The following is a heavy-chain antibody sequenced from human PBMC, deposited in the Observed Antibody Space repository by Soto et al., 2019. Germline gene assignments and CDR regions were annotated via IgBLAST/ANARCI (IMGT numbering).Heavy chain of an antibody. CDR3: ERESGGSLTQWLMFDF. D-gene: IGHD6-19*01. J-gene: IGHJ4*02. CDR1: GYNFTRYG. Sequence: QVQLVQSAAEVKPPGASVKVSCKASGYNFTRYGFSWVRQAPGQGLEWMGWISAYSGDTNYAQKFQGRVSMTTDTSTSTAYMELRSLRSDDTAVYYCERESGGSLTQWLMFDFWGQGTLVTVSS. CDR2: ISAYSGDT. V-gene: IGHV1-18*01.